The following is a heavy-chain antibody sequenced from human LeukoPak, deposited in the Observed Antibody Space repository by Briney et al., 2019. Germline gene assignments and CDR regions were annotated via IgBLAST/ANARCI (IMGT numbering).Heavy chain of an antibody. CDR2: IYHSGST. CDR3: ARVLSLYWYFDL. Sequence: PSETLSLTCAVSSGSISSSNWWSWVRQPPGKGLEWIGEIYHSGSTNYNPSLKSRVTISVDKSKNQFSLKLSSVTAADTAVYYCARVLSLYWYFDLWGRGTLVTVSS. J-gene: IGHJ2*01. CDR1: SGSISSSNW. V-gene: IGHV4-4*02. D-gene: IGHD3-10*01.